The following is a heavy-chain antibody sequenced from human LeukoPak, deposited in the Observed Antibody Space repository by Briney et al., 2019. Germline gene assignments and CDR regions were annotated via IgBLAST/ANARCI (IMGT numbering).Heavy chain of an antibody. CDR3: ASESGFGELSEGSDY. J-gene: IGHJ4*02. V-gene: IGHV1-2*06. Sequence: ASVKVSCKASGYTFTGYYMHWVRQAPGQGLEWMGRINPNSGGTNYAQEFQGRVTMTRDTSISTAYMELSRLRSDDTAVYYCASESGFGELSEGSDYWGQGTLVTVSS. CDR2: INPNSGGT. D-gene: IGHD3-10*01. CDR1: GYTFTGYY.